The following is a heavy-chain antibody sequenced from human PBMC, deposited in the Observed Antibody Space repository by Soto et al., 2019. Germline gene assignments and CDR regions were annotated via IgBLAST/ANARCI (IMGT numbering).Heavy chain of an antibody. V-gene: IGHV3-13*01. CDR2: IGTAGDT. CDR3: ARALGIAAAGTVYYYYGMDV. Sequence: GGSLRLSCAASGFTFSSYDMHWVRQATGKGLEWVSAIGTAGDTYYPGSVKGRFTISRENAKNSLYLQMNSLRAGDTAVYYCARALGIAAAGTVYYYYGMDVWGQGTTVTVSS. D-gene: IGHD6-13*01. J-gene: IGHJ6*02. CDR1: GFTFSSYD.